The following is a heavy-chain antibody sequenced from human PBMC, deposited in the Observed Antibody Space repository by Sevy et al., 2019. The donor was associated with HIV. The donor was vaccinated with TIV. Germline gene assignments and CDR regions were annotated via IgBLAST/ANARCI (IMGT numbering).Heavy chain of an antibody. Sequence: GGSLRLSCAASGFTFRTFAMSWVRQAPGKGLEWVSSINAISSNIYYADSVKGRFTISRDNAENSLYLQMNSVRAEDTAVYYCARDLFSGGNAVYGYWGQGTLVTVSS. CDR2: INAISSNI. CDR3: ARDLFSGGNAVYGY. CDR1: GFTFRTFA. J-gene: IGHJ4*02. D-gene: IGHD2-15*01. V-gene: IGHV3-21*01.